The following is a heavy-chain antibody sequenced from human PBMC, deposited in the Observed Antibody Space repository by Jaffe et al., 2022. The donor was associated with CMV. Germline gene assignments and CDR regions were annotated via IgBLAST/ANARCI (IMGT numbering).Heavy chain of an antibody. CDR1: GYSFTSYW. J-gene: IGHJ4*02. D-gene: IGHD2-21*01. Sequence: EVQLVQSGAEVKKPGESLKISCKGSGYSFTSYWIGWVRQMPGKGLEWMGIIYPGDSDTRYSPSFQGQVTISADKSISTAYLQWSSLKASDTAMYYCTTRGFARRIVGGHKPRILDFDYWGQGTLVTVSS. CDR2: IYPGDSDT. CDR3: TTRGFARRIVGGHKPRILDFDY. V-gene: IGHV5-51*01.